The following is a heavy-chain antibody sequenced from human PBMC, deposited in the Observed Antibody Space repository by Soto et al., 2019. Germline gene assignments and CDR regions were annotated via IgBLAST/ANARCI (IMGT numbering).Heavy chain of an antibody. D-gene: IGHD6-19*01. CDR1: GFTFDDYG. J-gene: IGHJ4*02. CDR3: ARDLSNGWHPDY. Sequence: GGSLRLSCAASGFTFDDYGMHWVRQAPGKGLEWVAVIWHDGSNQYYADSVKGRFTISRDDSKNTLYLQMNSLRAEDTAVYYCARDLSNGWHPDYWGQGTLVTVPQ. CDR2: IWHDGSNQ. V-gene: IGHV3-33*01.